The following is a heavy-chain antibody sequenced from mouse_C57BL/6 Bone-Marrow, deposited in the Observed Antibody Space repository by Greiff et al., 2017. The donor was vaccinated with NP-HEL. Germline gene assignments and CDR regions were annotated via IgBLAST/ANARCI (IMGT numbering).Heavy chain of an antibody. D-gene: IGHD1-1*01. CDR1: GYTFTSYG. J-gene: IGHJ3*01. V-gene: IGHV1-81*01. Sequence: VQLQQSGAELARPGASVKLSCKASGYTFTSYGISWVKQSTGQGLEWIGEIYPRSGNTYYNEKFKGKATLTADKSSSTAYMELRSLTSEDSAVYFCARPREYYYGSSFSWFAYWGQGTLVTVSA. CDR3: ARPREYYYGSSFSWFAY. CDR2: IYPRSGNT.